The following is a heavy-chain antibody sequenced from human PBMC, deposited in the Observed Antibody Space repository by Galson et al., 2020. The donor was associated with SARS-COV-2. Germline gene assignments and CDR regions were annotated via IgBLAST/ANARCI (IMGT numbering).Heavy chain of an antibody. V-gene: IGHV3-53*01. Sequence: GESLKISCAASGFTVSSNYMSWVRQAPGKGLEWVSVIYSGGSTYYADSVKGRFTISRDNSKNTLYLQMNSLRAEDTAVYYCAIAPYGGNADYFDYWGQGTLVTVSS. J-gene: IGHJ4*02. CDR1: GFTVSSNY. CDR2: IYSGGST. CDR3: AIAPYGGNADYFDY. D-gene: IGHD2-15*01.